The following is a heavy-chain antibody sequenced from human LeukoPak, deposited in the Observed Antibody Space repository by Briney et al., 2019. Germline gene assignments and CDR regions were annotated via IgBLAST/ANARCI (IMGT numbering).Heavy chain of an antibody. CDR2: ISYDGSNK. CDR1: GFTFSSYA. CDR3: ARAGFGVVTTAYYYYYMDA. D-gene: IGHD2-21*02. J-gene: IGHJ6*03. V-gene: IGHV3-30*04. Sequence: GGSLRLSRAASGFTFSSYAMHWVRQAPGKGLEWVAVISYDGSNKYYADSVKGRFTISRDNAKNSLYLQMNSLRAEDTAVYYCARAGFGVVTTAYYYYYMDAWGKGTTVTVSS.